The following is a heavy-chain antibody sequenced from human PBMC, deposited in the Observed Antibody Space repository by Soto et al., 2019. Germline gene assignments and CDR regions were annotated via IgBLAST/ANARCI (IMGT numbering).Heavy chain of an antibody. J-gene: IGHJ4*02. CDR3: ARRKRRGAGITYFDY. Sequence: SLTCTVSGGSISSSSYYWGWIRQLPVRGLEWIGSIYYSGSTYYNPSLKSRVTISVDTSKNQFSLKLSSVTAADTAVYYCARRKRRGAGITYFDYWGQGALVTVSS. CDR2: IYYSGST. CDR1: GGSISSSSYY. V-gene: IGHV4-39*01. D-gene: IGHD3-3*01.